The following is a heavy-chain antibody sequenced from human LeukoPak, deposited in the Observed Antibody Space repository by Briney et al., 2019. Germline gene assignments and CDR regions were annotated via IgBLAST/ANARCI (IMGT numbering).Heavy chain of an antibody. V-gene: IGHV5-10-1*01. J-gene: IGHJ4*02. CDR2: IDPSDSYT. CDR1: GYSFTGYW. D-gene: IGHD3-10*01. Sequence: GESLKISCQGSGYSFTGYWISWVRQLPGKGLEWMGRIDPSDSYTNYSPSFQGHVTISADKSISTAYLQWSSLKASDTAMYYCARHNGSGSYYYFDYWGQGTLVTVSS. CDR3: ARHNGSGSYYYFDY.